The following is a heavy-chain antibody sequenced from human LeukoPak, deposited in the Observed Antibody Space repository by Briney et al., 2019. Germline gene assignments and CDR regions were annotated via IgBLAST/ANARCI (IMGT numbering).Heavy chain of an antibody. D-gene: IGHD3-3*01. CDR1: GYTFTGYY. CDR2: INPNSGGT. Sequence: ASVKVSCKASGYTFTGYYMHWVRQAPGQGLEWMGWINPNSGGTNYAQKFQGRVTMTRDTSITTAYMELSRLRSDDTAVYYCARALPSITIFGVVIIPPDYWGQGTLVTASS. V-gene: IGHV1-2*02. J-gene: IGHJ4*02. CDR3: ARALPSITIFGVVIIPPDY.